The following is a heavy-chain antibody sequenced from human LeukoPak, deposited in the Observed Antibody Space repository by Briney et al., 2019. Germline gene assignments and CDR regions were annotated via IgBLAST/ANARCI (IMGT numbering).Heavy chain of an antibody. J-gene: IGHJ4*02. Sequence: PSETLSLTCTVSGGSISSSSYYWSWLRQPPGRGLEWIGYIYYSGSTNYNPSLKSRVTISVDTSKNQFSLKLSSVTAADTAVYYCARGQGFGENGFDYWGQGTLVTVSS. CDR1: GGSISSSSYY. CDR3: ARGQGFGENGFDY. D-gene: IGHD3-10*01. V-gene: IGHV4-61*01. CDR2: IYYSGST.